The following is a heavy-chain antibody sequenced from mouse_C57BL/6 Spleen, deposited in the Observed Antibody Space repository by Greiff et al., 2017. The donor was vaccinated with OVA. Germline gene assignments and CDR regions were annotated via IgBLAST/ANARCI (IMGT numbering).Heavy chain of an antibody. CDR1: GFTFSDAW. Sequence: EVKLVESGGGLVQPGGSMKLSCAASGFTFSDAWMDWVRQSPEKGLEWVAEIRNKANNHATYYAESVKGRFTISRDDSKSSVYLQMNSLRAEDTGSDYCTTNWDDYFDYWGQGTTLTVSS. CDR2: IRNKANNHAT. D-gene: IGHD4-1*02. V-gene: IGHV6-6*01. CDR3: TTNWDDYFDY. J-gene: IGHJ2*01.